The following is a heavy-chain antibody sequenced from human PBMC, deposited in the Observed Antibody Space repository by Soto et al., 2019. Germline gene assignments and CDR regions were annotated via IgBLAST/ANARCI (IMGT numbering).Heavy chain of an antibody. D-gene: IGHD6-13*01. V-gene: IGHV4-59*11. CDR1: GGSITSHY. CDR2: VSYSGST. J-gene: IGHJ4*02. CDR3: ARDRAASGQVVTDY. Sequence: SETLSLTCTVSGGSITSHYWSWIRQPPGKRLEWIGYVSYSGSTNYNPSLKSRVTISTDTSKNQFSLKLSSVTAADTAVYYCARDRAASGQVVTDYWGQGTLVTVSS.